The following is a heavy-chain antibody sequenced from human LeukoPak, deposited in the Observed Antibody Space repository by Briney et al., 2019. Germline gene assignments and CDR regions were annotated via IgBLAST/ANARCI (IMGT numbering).Heavy chain of an antibody. CDR3: ASGAAAGTKYYYGMDV. Sequence: PGGSLRLSCAASGFTFSSYGMHWVRQAPGKGLEWVAVISYDGSNKYYADSVKGRFTISRDNSKNTLYLQMNSLRAEDTAVYYCASGAAAGTKYYYGMDVWGQGTTVTVSS. J-gene: IGHJ6*02. CDR1: GFTFSSYG. V-gene: IGHV3-30*03. CDR2: ISYDGSNK. D-gene: IGHD6-13*01.